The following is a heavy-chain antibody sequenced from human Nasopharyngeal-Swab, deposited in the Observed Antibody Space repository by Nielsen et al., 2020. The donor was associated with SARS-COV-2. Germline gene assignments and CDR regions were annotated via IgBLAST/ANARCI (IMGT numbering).Heavy chain of an antibody. D-gene: IGHD6-19*01. Sequence: ASVKVSCKASGYTFTSYYMHWVRQAPGQGLEWMGIINPSGGSTSYAQKFQGRVTMTRDTSTSTVYMELSSLRSEDTAVYYCARGTSGSGQWLANWVAPWGQGTLVTVSS. V-gene: IGHV1-46*01. CDR2: INPSGGST. J-gene: IGHJ5*02. CDR3: ARGTSGSGQWLANWVAP. CDR1: GYTFTSYY.